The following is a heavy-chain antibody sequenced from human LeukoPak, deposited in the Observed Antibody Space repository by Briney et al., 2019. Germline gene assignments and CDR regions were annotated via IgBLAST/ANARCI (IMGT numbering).Heavy chain of an antibody. Sequence: GGSLTLSCIAPRLNLSDKSTTWIRHPQGKGTESVSYISSSGSTIYYAHSVKGPSTISRDNDKNPLYLQMNSLSAGNTAVYYCARAGGSWYYFDYWGQGTLVTVSS. CDR2: ISSSGSTI. CDR1: RLNLSDKS. V-gene: IGHV3-11*01. CDR3: ARAGGSWYYFDY. D-gene: IGHD6-13*01. J-gene: IGHJ4*02.